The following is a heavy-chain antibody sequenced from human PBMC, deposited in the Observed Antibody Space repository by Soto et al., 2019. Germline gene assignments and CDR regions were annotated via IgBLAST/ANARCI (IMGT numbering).Heavy chain of an antibody. CDR3: ARGPTAIAAADY. CDR2: IDHSGST. J-gene: IGHJ4*02. D-gene: IGHD6-13*01. CDR1: GGSFSGYY. V-gene: IGHV4-34*01. Sequence: SETLSLTCAVYGGSFSGYYWNWIRQPPGKGLEWIGEIDHSGSTNYNPSLRSRVTISVDTSKNQFSLKLSSVTAADTAVYYCARGPTAIAAADYWGQGTLVTVSS.